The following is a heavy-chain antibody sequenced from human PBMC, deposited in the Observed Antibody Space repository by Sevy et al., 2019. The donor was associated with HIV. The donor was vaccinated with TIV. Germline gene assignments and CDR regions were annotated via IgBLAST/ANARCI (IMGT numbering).Heavy chain of an antibody. V-gene: IGHV3-73*01. D-gene: IGHD3-22*01. J-gene: IGHJ3*02. CDR3: TSLPWGLKGVDDYYDDAFDI. CDR1: GFTFSGSA. CDR2: IRSKANSYAT. Sequence: GGSLRLSCAASGFTFSGSAMHWVRQASGKGLEWVGRIRSKANSYATAYAASAKGRFTISRDDSKNTAYLQMNSLKTEDTAVYYWTSLPWGLKGVDDYYDDAFDIWGQGTMVTVSS.